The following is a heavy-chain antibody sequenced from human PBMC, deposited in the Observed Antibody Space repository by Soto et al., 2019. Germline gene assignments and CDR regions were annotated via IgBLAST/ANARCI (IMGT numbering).Heavy chain of an antibody. CDR2: ITWNGVAM. D-gene: IGHD4-17*01. CDR3: ANSSVTTLPLYGFIDV. CDR1: GFVFRDFA. Sequence: EVQLVESGGNLVQPGRSLRLSCAASGFVFRDFAMHWVRQTPGKGLEWVSGITWNGVAMGYADSVKGRFTISRDDARNSLYLQIISLRPEGTAVYYFANSSVTTLPLYGFIDVWGKGTSVTVS. V-gene: IGHV3-9*01. J-gene: IGHJ6*03.